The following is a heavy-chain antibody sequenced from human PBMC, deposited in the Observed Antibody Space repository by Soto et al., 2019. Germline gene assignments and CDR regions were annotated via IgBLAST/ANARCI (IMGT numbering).Heavy chain of an antibody. CDR1: GYTFTSYG. V-gene: IGHV1-18*01. CDR2: ISAYNGNT. D-gene: IGHD6-13*01. Sequence: ASVKVSCKASGYTFTSYGISWVRQAPGQGLEWMGWISAYNGNTNYAQKLQGRVTMTTDTSTSTAYMELRSLRSDDTAVYYCARDFPQGIAAAVNWFDPWGEGTLVTVS. J-gene: IGHJ5*02. CDR3: ARDFPQGIAAAVNWFDP.